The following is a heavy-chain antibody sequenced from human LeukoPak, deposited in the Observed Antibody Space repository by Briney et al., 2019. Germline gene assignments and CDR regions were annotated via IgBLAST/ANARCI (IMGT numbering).Heavy chain of an antibody. CDR1: GFTFSSYG. J-gene: IGHJ4*02. D-gene: IGHD2-2*01. Sequence: GGSLRLSCAASGFTFSSYGMHWVRQAPGKGLEWVAFIRYDGSNKYYADSVKGRFTISRDNSKNTLYLQMNSLRAEDTAVYYCAKGRGGRQYSSASCFDYWGQGTLVTVSS. CDR2: IRYDGSNK. V-gene: IGHV3-30*02. CDR3: AKGRGGRQYSSASCFDY.